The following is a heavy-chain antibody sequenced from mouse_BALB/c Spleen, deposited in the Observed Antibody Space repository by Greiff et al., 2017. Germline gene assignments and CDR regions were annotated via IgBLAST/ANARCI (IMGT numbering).Heavy chain of an antibody. CDR2: ISYDGSN. V-gene: IGHV3-6*02. CDR3: ARAYGSSYSYAMDY. J-gene: IGHJ4*01. D-gene: IGHD1-1*01. Sequence: EVQLQESGPGLVKPSQSLSLTCSVTGYSITSGYFWNWIRQFPGNKLEWMGYISYDGSNNYNPSLKNRISITRDTSKNQFFLKLNSVTTEDTATYYCARAYGSSYSYAMDYWGQGTSVTVSS. CDR1: GYSITSGYF.